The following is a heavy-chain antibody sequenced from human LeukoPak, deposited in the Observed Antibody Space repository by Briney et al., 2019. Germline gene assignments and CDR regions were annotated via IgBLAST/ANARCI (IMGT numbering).Heavy chain of an antibody. CDR3: AKAQGIAVAMNYYYYYGMDV. CDR1: GLTFSSYA. J-gene: IGHJ6*02. D-gene: IGHD6-19*01. Sequence: GGSLRLSCAASGLTFSSYAMSWVRQAPGKGLEWVSGISGNDGRTYYADSVKGRFTISRDNSKNTLYLQMISLRAEDTAVYYCAKAQGIAVAMNYYYYYGMDVWGQGTTATVSS. CDR2: ISGNDGRT. V-gene: IGHV3-23*01.